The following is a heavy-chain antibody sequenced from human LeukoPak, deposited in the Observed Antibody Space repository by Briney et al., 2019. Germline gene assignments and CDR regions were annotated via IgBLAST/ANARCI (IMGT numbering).Heavy chain of an antibody. CDR3: ARENDSNGFGAFDI. CDR2: INQDGSEK. Sequence: GGSLRLSCAASGFTFSNNWMSWVRQAPGKGLEWVANINQDGSEKYYVDSVKGRFTISRDNAKNSLYLQMNSLRAEDTTVYYCARENDSNGFGAFDIWGQGTMVTVSS. D-gene: IGHD3-22*01. CDR1: GFTFSNNW. V-gene: IGHV3-7*04. J-gene: IGHJ3*02.